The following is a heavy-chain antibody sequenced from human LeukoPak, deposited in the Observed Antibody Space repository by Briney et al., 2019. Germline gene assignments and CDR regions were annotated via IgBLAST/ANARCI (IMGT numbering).Heavy chain of an antibody. V-gene: IGHV1-2*04. CDR3: ARDKDTALDY. CDR2: INPNSGGT. D-gene: IGHD5-18*01. J-gene: IGHJ4*02. CDR1: GYTFTVYY. Sequence: GASVRVSSTASGYTFTVYYMHWVRQAPGQGIGWMGWINPNSGGTNYAQKFQGWVTMTRDTSISTAYMELSRLRSDDTAVYYCARDKDTALDYWGQGTLVTVSS.